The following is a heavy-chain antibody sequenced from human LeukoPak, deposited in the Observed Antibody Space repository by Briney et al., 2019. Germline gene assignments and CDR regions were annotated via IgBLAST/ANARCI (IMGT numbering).Heavy chain of an antibody. CDR2: IYYSGRP. D-gene: IGHD6-13*01. CDR1: AGSPRSYY. CDR3: AGSHWGPYGSRIANWFDP. Sequence: ETMSPTCPVSAGSPRSYYWSWVRHPPGEGLEWNGYIYYSGRPNYNPTPKRRAPISVDTPKNQFTRKLTSLTAADPAVYYCAGSHWGPYGSRIANWFDPWGQGTMVTVSS. V-gene: IGHV4-59*01. J-gene: IGHJ5*02.